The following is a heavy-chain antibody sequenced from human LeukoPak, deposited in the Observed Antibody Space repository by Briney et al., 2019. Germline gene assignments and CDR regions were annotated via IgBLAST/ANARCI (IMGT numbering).Heavy chain of an antibody. Sequence: GGSLRLSCAASGFTFSSYSMNWVCQAPGKGLEWVSSISSSSSYIYYADSVKGRFTISRDNAKNSLYLQMNSLRAEDTAVYYCARDEDYADAFDIWGQGTMVTVSS. CDR2: ISSSSSYI. J-gene: IGHJ3*02. CDR3: ARDEDYADAFDI. CDR1: GFTFSSYS. V-gene: IGHV3-21*01. D-gene: IGHD4-17*01.